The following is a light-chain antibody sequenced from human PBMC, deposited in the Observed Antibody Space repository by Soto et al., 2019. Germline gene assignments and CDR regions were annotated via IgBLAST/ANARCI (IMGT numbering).Light chain of an antibody. J-gene: IGKJ1*01. CDR2: GAS. CDR1: QSVSNN. CDR3: QQYNNWPPWT. Sequence: EIVMTQSPATLSVYPGERATLSCRVSQSVSNNLAWYQQKPGQAPRRLIYGASTRATGSPARFSGSGSGTEFTLTISSMQYEDFAVYYCQQYNNWPPWTFGQGTKVDI. V-gene: IGKV3-15*01.